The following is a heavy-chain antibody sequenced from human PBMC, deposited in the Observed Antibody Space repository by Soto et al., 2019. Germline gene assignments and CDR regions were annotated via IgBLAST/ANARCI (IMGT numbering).Heavy chain of an antibody. CDR1: GFSFSNGW. V-gene: IGHV3-15*05. CDR3: TTDEWE. D-gene: IGHD1-26*01. J-gene: IGHJ4*02. CDR2: IKSKTDGETT. Sequence: ELQLVESGGGLVKPGGSLRLSCAASGFSFSNGWMSWVRQAPGKGLEWVGRIKSKTDGETTDYAAPVKGRFTISRDDSNNTLYLQMNSLKIEDTAVYYCTTDEWEWGQETLVTVSS.